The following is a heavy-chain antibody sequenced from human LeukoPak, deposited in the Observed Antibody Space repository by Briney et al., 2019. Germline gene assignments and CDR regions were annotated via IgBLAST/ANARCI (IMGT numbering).Heavy chain of an antibody. CDR2: IYYSGST. V-gene: IGHV4-39*01. J-gene: IGHJ4*02. Sequence: SETLSLTCTVSGGSISSSSYYWGWIRQPPGKGLEWIGSIYYSGSTYYNPSLKSRVTISVDTSKNQFSLKLSSVTAADTAVYYCARSIVGATPADYWGQGTLVTVSS. CDR3: ARSIVGATPADY. CDR1: GGSISSSSYY. D-gene: IGHD1-26*01.